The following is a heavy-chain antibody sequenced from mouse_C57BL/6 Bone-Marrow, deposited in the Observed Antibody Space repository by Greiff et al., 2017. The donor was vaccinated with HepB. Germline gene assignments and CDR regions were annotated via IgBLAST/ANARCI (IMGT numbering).Heavy chain of an antibody. CDR2: FRNKANGYTT. CDR3: ARYYYSNYDYAMDY. V-gene: IGHV7-3*01. Sequence: EVQRVESGGGLVQPGGSLSLSCAASGFTFTDYYMSWVRQPPGKALEWLGFFRNKANGYTTEYSASVKGRFTISRDNSQSILYLQMNALRAEDSATYYCARYYYSNYDYAMDYWGQGTSVTVSS. J-gene: IGHJ4*01. D-gene: IGHD2-5*01. CDR1: GFTFTDYY.